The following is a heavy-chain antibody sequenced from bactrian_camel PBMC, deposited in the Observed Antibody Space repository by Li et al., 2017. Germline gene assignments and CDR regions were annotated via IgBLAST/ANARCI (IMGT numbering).Heavy chain of an antibody. D-gene: IGHD2*01. CDR1: ENSAKTTC. J-gene: IGHJ4*01. CDR3: AAHTALLRPCDLSRSPWYEY. V-gene: IGHV3S54*01. CDR2: MNTGGGTP. Sequence: HVQLVESGGGLVQPGGSLRLSCVASENSAKTTCMAWYRQVPGKDRELVALMNTGGGTPYYADSVKGRFAISPDNFNDTVYLQMNSLLPEDTAVYYCAAHTALLRPCDLSRSPWYEYWGQGTQVTVS.